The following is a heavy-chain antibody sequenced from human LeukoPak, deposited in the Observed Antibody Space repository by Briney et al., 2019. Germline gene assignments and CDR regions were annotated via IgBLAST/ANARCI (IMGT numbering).Heavy chain of an antibody. D-gene: IGHD5-18*01. J-gene: IGHJ5*02. V-gene: IGHV3-53*01. CDR1: GFTVNSNY. CDR3: AKPRYSYGYPNWFDP. Sequence: GGCLRLSCAASGFTVNSNYMSWVRQAPGKGLEWVSVIYSGGSTYYADSVKGRFTISRDNSKNTLYLQMNSLRAEDTAVYYCAKPRYSYGYPNWFDPWGQGTLVTVSS. CDR2: IYSGGST.